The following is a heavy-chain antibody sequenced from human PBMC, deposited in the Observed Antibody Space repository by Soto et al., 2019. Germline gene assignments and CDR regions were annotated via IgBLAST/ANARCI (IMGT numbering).Heavy chain of an antibody. J-gene: IGHJ4*02. Sequence: EVQLVESGGVVVQPGGSLRLSCAASGFTFDDYTMHWVRQAPGKGLEWVSLISWDGGSTYYADSVKGRFTISRDNSKNSLYLQMNSLRTEDTDLYDCAKDGGMDYDFWSGYSLDYWGQGTLVTVSS. V-gene: IGHV3-43*01. D-gene: IGHD3-3*01. CDR3: AKDGGMDYDFWSGYSLDY. CDR1: GFTFDDYT. CDR2: ISWDGGST.